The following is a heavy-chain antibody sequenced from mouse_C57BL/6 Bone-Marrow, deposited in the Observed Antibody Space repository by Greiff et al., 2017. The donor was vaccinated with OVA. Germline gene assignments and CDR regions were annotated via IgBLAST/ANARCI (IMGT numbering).Heavy chain of an antibody. CDR1: GYTFTSYW. J-gene: IGHJ2*01. CDR2: IDPSDSET. D-gene: IGHD2-4*01. CDR3: ATYDYDGVDY. V-gene: IGHV1-52*01. Sequence: QQSCKASGYTFTSYWMHWVKQRPIQGLEWIGNIDPSDSETHYNQKFKDKATLTVDKSSSTAYMQLSSLTSEDSAVYYCATYDYDGVDYWGQGTTLTVSS.